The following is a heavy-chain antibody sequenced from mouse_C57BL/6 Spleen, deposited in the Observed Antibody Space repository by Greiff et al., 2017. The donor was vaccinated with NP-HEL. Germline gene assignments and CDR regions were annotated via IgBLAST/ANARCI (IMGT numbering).Heavy chain of an antibody. D-gene: IGHD1-1*01. V-gene: IGHV1-50*01. Sequence: QVQLQQPGAELVKPGASVKLSCKASGYTFTSYWMQWVKQRPGQGLEWIGEIDPSDSYTNYNQKFKGKATLTVDTSSSTAYMQLSSLTSEDSAVYYGAVPNYYGSSYGAAYWGQGTLVTVSA. J-gene: IGHJ3*01. CDR3: AVPNYYGSSYGAAY. CDR2: IDPSDSYT. CDR1: GYTFTSYW.